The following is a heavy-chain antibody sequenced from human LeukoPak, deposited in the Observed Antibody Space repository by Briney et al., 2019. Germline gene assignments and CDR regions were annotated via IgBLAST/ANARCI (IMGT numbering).Heavy chain of an antibody. CDR1: GYTFTSYY. V-gene: IGHV1-46*01. CDR2: INPSGGST. J-gene: IGHJ4*02. D-gene: IGHD5-18*01. Sequence: ASVKVSCKASGYTFTSYYMHWVRQAPGQGLEWMGIINPSGGSTSYAQKFQGRVTMTRDMSTSTVCMELSSLRSEDTAVYYCARVWSYGFFFDYWGQGTLVTVSS. CDR3: ARVWSYGFFFDY.